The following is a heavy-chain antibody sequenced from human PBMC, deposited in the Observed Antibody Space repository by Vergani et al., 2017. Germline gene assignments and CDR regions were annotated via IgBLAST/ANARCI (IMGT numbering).Heavy chain of an antibody. CDR2: IKSKTDGGTT. J-gene: IGHJ6*03. CDR1: GFTFSNAW. Sequence: EVQLVESGGGLVKPGGSLRLSCAASGFTFSNAWMNWVRQAPGKGLEWVGRIKSKTDGGTTDYAAPVKGRFTISRDYSKNTLYLQMNSLKTEDTAVYYCTAYCGGDCYNYYYYYMDVWGKGTTVTVSS. D-gene: IGHD2-21*02. CDR3: TAYCGGDCYNYYYYYMDV. V-gene: IGHV3-15*07.